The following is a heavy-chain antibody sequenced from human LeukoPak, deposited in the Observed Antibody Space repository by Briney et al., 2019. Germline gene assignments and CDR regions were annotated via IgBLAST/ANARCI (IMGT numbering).Heavy chain of an antibody. J-gene: IGHJ3*02. D-gene: IGHD4-17*01. V-gene: IGHV1-69*13. CDR2: IIPIFGTA. Sequence: ASVKVPRKASGGTLSSYAISGVRQAPGQGLEWMGGIIPIFGTANHAQKFQGRGTITADESTSTAYMELSSLRPEDTAVYYCARSTPDYGAFDIWGQGTMVTVSS. CDR1: GGTLSSYA. CDR3: ARSTPDYGAFDI.